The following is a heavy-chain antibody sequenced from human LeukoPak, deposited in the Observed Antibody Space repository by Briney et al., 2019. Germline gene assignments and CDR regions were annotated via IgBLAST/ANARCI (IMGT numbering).Heavy chain of an antibody. V-gene: IGHV4-30-2*01. CDR3: ARDRMVLWFGELLDGYFDY. CDR1: GGSISSGGYS. CDR2: IYHSGST. D-gene: IGHD3-10*01. J-gene: IGHJ4*02. Sequence: SQTLSLTCAVSGGSISSGGYSWSWIRQPPGKGLEWIGYIYHSGSTYYNPSLKSRVTISVDRSKNQFSLKLSSVTAADTAVYYCARDRMVLWFGELLDGYFDYWGQGTLVTVSS.